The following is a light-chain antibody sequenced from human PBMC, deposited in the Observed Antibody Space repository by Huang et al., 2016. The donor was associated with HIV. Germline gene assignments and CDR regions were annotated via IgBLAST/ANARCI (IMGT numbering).Light chain of an antibody. V-gene: IGKV3-15*01. Sequence: EVVMTQSPATLSVSPGERSSLSCRASQNLIKGLAWYQQRPGQAPRLLIYDASTRATGIPDRFSGSGSGTDCTLTISSLQSEDFAVYYCQQYNHWPPTTFGQGTTVDIK. CDR2: DAS. CDR1: QNLIKG. CDR3: QQYNHWPPTT. J-gene: IGKJ1*01.